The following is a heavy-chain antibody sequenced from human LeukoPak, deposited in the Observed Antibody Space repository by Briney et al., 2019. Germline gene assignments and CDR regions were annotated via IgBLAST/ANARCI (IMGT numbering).Heavy chain of an antibody. V-gene: IGHV3-30*02. J-gene: IGHJ4*02. CDR3: AKEGYSGYGTAEY. D-gene: IGHD5-12*01. CDR1: GFTFSNYG. Sequence: GGSLILSCAAPGFTFSNYGMESVRQAPGKGLEWVAFIFFDGSNQYYADSVKGRFTSSRDNSRRTLYLQMNSLRPEDTVLCHCAKEGYSGYGTAEYWGEGNLV. CDR2: IFFDGSNQ.